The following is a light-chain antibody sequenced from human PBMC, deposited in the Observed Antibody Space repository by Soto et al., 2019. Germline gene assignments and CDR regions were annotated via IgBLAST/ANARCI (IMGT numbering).Light chain of an antibody. CDR3: QQYYTYRT. Sequence: DIQMTQSPSTLSASVGDRVTITCRASQSISSWLAWYQQKPGKAPKLLIYDASSLESGVPSRFRGSGSGTEFTLTISSLQPDDFAAYYCQQYYTYRTFGQGTKVDI. V-gene: IGKV1-5*01. J-gene: IGKJ1*01. CDR2: DAS. CDR1: QSISSW.